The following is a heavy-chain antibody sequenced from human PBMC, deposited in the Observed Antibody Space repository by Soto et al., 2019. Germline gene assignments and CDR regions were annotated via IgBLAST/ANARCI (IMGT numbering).Heavy chain of an antibody. CDR1: GFTFSSYA. V-gene: IGHV3-23*01. Sequence: PGGSLRLSCAASGFTFSSYAMSWVRQAPGKGLEWVSAISGSGGNTYYADSVKGRFTISRDNSKNTLYLQMNSLRAEDTAVYYCAKDQYSSYSSMDVWGQGTTVTVSS. CDR3: AKDQYSSYSSMDV. D-gene: IGHD6-6*01. J-gene: IGHJ6*02. CDR2: ISGSGGNT.